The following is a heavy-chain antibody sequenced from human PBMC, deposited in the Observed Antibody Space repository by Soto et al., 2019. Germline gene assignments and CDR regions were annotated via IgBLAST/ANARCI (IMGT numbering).Heavy chain of an antibody. CDR3: ARERVAEMATGGYFDN. D-gene: IGHD5-12*01. Sequence: QVHLVQSGAEVKKPGSSVKVSCKTSGGTFSDLAFSWVRQAPRQGLEWVGEIIPLFGTPNYAREFQGRVSISADESSNTVYMELRSLRSEDTAVYYCARERVAEMATGGYFDNWGQGTLVTVSA. CDR2: IIPLFGTP. J-gene: IGHJ4*02. CDR1: GGTFSDLA. V-gene: IGHV1-69*01.